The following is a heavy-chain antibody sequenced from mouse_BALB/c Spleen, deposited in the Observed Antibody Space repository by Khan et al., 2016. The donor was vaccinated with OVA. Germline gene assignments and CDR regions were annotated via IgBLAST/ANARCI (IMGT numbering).Heavy chain of an antibody. CDR1: GYSITSDYA. D-gene: IGHD1-1*01. V-gene: IGHV3-2*02. Sequence: EVKLEVSGPGLVKPSQSLSLTCTVTGYSITSDYAWNWIRQFPGNKLEWMGYISYSGRTSYNPSLKSRISIPRDTSKNQFFRQLNAGTTENTATYYCARAVTMTTVVATDSDYWGQGTTLTVSA. J-gene: IGHJ2*01. CDR3: ARAVTMTTVVATDSDY. CDR2: ISYSGRT.